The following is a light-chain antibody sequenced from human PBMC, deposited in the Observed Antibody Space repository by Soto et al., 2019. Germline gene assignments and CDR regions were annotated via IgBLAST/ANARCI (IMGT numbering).Light chain of an antibody. Sequence: QSALTLPASMSGSPGQSITISCTGTSSDVGGYNYVSWYRQHPGKAPKLMIYDVNNRPSGVSNRFSGSKSGNTASLTISGLQAEDEADYYCSSHSSSSTLVVFGEGTTVTVL. V-gene: IGLV2-14*03. CDR1: SSDVGGYNY. CDR2: DVN. J-gene: IGLJ2*01. CDR3: SSHSSSSTLVV.